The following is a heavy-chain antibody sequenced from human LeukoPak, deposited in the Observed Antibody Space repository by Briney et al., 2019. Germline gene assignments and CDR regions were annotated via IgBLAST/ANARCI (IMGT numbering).Heavy chain of an antibody. CDR3: AKSRDGYNYYFDY. Sequence: GGSLRLSCAASGFTFTRNDMHWVRQAPGKGLEWVAFIRFDGSNKYYADSVKGRFTISRDNAKNSLYLQMNSLRAEDTAFYYCAKSRDGYNYYFDYWGQGTLVTVSS. V-gene: IGHV3-30*02. J-gene: IGHJ4*02. D-gene: IGHD5-24*01. CDR1: GFTFTRND. CDR2: IRFDGSNK.